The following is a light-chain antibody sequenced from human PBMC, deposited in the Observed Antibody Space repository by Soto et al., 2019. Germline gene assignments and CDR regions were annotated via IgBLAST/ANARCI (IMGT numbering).Light chain of an antibody. J-gene: IGKJ5*01. V-gene: IGKV1-9*01. Sequence: DIQMTQSPSSLSASVGDRVTITCRASETIASYVNWYQQRPGKAPKLLIYAASTLQSGVPSRFSGSGSGTEFTLTISSLQPEDFATYYCQQFISYPITFGQGTRLEIK. CDR2: AAS. CDR1: ETIASY. CDR3: QQFISYPIT.